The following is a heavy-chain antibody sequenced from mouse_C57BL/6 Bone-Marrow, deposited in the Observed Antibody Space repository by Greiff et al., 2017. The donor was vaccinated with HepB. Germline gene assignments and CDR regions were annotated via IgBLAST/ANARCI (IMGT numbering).Heavy chain of an antibody. CDR2: INPYNGDT. J-gene: IGHJ4*01. Sequence: VQLQQSGPELVKPGASVKISCKASGYSFTGYFMNWVKQSHGQSLEWIGRINPYNGDTFYNQKFKGKATLTVDKSSSTAHMELLSLTSEDFAVYDGERLYYGSLYAMDYWGQGTSVTVSS. D-gene: IGHD1-1*01. V-gene: IGHV1-37*01. CDR1: GYSFTGYF. CDR3: ERLYYGSLYAMDY.